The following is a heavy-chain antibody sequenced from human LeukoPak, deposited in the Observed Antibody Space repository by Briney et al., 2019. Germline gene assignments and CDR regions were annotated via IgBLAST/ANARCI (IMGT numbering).Heavy chain of an antibody. V-gene: IGHV1-18*01. CDR2: ISAYNGNT. D-gene: IGHD5-24*01. Sequence: VASVKVSCKASGYTFTTYGITWVRQAPGQGLEWMGWISAYNGNTNYAQKLQGRVTMTTDTSTSTAYMELRSLRSDDTAVYYCARALVDGYKELGYWGQGTLVTGSS. CDR3: ARALVDGYKELGY. CDR1: GYTFTTYG. J-gene: IGHJ4*02.